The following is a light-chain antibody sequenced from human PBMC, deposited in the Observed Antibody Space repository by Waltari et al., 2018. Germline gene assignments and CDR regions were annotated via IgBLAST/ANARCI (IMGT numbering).Light chain of an antibody. CDR3: MQFIQTPYT. CDR2: LGS. V-gene: IGKV2-28*01. J-gene: IGKJ2*01. Sequence: DAVMTQSPLSLPVTPGEPASISCRSSQSLLHTNGHNSLDWYLKKPGQSPQLLLYLGSNRASGVPDRFSGSGSGTVFTLRISRVEAEDVGVYYCMQFIQTPYTFGQGTKLEIK. CDR1: QSLLHTNGHNS.